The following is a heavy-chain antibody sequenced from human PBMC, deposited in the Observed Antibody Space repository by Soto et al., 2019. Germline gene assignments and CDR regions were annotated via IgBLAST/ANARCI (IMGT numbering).Heavy chain of an antibody. D-gene: IGHD2-2*01. J-gene: IGHJ6*02. CDR1: GFSLGNYF. Sequence: GGSLRLSCVGSGFSLGNYFMSWVRQAPGKGLEWVANIKEDGSEKHYVESVEGRFTISRDNAKNSLYLQASSLRDEDTAVYYCARHQFRGMDVWGQGTTVTVSS. V-gene: IGHV3-7*03. CDR3: ARHQFRGMDV. CDR2: IKEDGSEK.